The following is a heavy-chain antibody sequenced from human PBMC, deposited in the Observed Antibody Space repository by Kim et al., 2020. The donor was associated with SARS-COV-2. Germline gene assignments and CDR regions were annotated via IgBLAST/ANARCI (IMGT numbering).Heavy chain of an antibody. Sequence: SETLSLTCTVSGGSISSYYWSWIRQPPGKGLEWIGYIYYSGSTNYNPSLKSRVTISVDTSKNQFSLKLSSVTAADTAVYYCARHLFPPGGSYYGGRERRARGGGDFDPWGQGTLVTVSS. V-gene: IGHV4-59*08. D-gene: IGHD1-26*01. CDR3: ARHLFPPGGSYYGGRERRARGGGDFDP. CDR2: IYYSGST. J-gene: IGHJ5*02. CDR1: GGSISSYY.